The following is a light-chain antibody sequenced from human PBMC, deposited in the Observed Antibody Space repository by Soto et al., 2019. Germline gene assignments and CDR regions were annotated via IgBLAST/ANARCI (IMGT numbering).Light chain of an antibody. CDR1: SSNIGAGYD. J-gene: IGLJ2*01. CDR2: ADN. V-gene: IGLV1-40*01. Sequence: QSVLTQTPSVSGAPGQKITMSCTGSSSNIGAGYDVHWYQQVPGAAPRLLIYADNNRPSGVPDRFSASKSGTSASLAITGLQGENEANYYCQSYDTSLSGVIFAAGTKLTAL. CDR3: QSYDTSLSGVI.